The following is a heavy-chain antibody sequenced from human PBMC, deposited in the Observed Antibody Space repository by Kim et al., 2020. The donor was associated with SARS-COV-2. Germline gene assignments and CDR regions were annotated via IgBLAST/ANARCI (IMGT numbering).Heavy chain of an antibody. D-gene: IGHD2-2*01. Sequence: SETLSLTCTVSGGSISSGGYYWSWIRQHPGKGLEWIGYIYYSGSTYYNPSLKSRVTISVDTSKNQFSLKLSSVTAADTAVYYCARAGWVVVPAARYSSGWPLDYWGQGTLVTVSS. V-gene: IGHV4-31*03. CDR3: ARAGWVVVPAARYSSGWPLDY. CDR2: IYYSGST. J-gene: IGHJ4*02. CDR1: GGSISSGGYY.